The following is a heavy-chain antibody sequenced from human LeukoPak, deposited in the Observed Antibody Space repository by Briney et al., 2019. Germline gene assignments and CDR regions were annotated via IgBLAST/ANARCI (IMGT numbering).Heavy chain of an antibody. J-gene: IGHJ6*02. CDR3: AKNLQSITIFGVGMDV. CDR2: MSGSGGST. D-gene: IGHD3-3*01. Sequence: HPGGSLRLSCAASGFTFSSYAMSWVRQAPGKGLEWVSAMSGSGGSTYHADSVKGRITISRDNSKNTLYLQMNSLRAEDTAVYYCAKNLQSITIFGVGMDVWGQGTTVTVSS. V-gene: IGHV3-23*01. CDR1: GFTFSSYA.